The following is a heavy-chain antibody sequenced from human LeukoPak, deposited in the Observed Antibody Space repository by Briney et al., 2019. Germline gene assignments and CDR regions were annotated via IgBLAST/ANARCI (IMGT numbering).Heavy chain of an antibody. CDR3: ARGRTTGYSSSWYVY. V-gene: IGHV1-2*02. CDR1: GYTFTGYY. D-gene: IGHD6-13*01. Sequence: ASVKVSCKASGYTFTGYYMHWVRQAPGQGLEWMGWINPNSGGTNYAQKFQGRVTMTRDTSISTAYMELSRLRSDDTAVYYCARGRTTGYSSSWYVYWGQGTLVTVSS. J-gene: IGHJ4*02. CDR2: INPNSGGT.